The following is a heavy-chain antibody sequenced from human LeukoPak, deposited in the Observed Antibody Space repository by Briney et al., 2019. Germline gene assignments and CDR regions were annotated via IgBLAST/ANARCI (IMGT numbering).Heavy chain of an antibody. Sequence: GGSLRLSCAASGFTFSSYWMSWVRQAPGKGLEWVANIKQDGSEKYYVDSVKGRFTISRDNAKNSLYLQMNSLRAEDTAVYYCARDIETIFGVDHGDVWGKGTTVTVSS. CDR2: IKQDGSEK. J-gene: IGHJ6*04. CDR1: GFTFSSYW. D-gene: IGHD3-3*01. CDR3: ARDIETIFGVDHGDV. V-gene: IGHV3-7*01.